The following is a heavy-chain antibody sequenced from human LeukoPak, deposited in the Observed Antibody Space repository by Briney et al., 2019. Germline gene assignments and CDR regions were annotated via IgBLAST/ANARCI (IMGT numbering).Heavy chain of an antibody. D-gene: IGHD1-26*01. J-gene: IGHJ6*03. CDR2: VHYTGST. V-gene: IGHV4-39*07. CDR1: GGSIRSSSYN. CDR3: ARTGGSFYFYYYMDV. Sequence: SETLSLTCTVSGGSIRSSSYNWGWIRQPPGEGLEWIASVHYTGSTYYNPSLKSRVTISVDTSKNQFSLKLSSVTAADTAVYYCARTGGSFYFYYYMDVWGKGTTVTVSS.